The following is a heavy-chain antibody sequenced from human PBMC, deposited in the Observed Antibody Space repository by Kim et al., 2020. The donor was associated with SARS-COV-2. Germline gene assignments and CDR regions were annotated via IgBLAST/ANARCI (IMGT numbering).Heavy chain of an antibody. J-gene: IGHJ3*02. V-gene: IGHV4-34*01. Sequence: SETLSLTCAVYGGSFSGYYWSWIRQPPGKGLEWIGEINHSGSTNYNPSLKSRVTISVDTSKNQFSLKLSSVTAADTAVYYCASTSDYGDYVGAFDIWGQGTMVTVSS. CDR3: ASTSDYGDYVGAFDI. CDR2: INHSGST. CDR1: GGSFSGYY. D-gene: IGHD4-17*01.